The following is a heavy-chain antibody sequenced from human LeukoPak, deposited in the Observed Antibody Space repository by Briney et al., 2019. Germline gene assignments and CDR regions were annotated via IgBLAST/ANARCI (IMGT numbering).Heavy chain of an antibody. CDR1: GGSISRGGYY. J-gene: IGHJ3*02. D-gene: IGHD3-9*01. V-gene: IGHV4-31*03. Sequence: SETLSLTCTVSGGSISRGGYYWSWIRQQPGKGLEWNGYIYYSGNTYYNPSLKSRVTISVDTSKNQFSLKLSSVTAADTAVYYCARTILTGYYMGAFDIWGQGTMVTVSS. CDR2: IYYSGNT. CDR3: ARTILTGYYMGAFDI.